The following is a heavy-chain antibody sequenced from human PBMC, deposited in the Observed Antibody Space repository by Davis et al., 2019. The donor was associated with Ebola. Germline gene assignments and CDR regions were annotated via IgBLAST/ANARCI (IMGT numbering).Heavy chain of an antibody. CDR3: AKAYHSSGWFGDWFDP. Sequence: GGSLRLSCAASGFTFSSYAMSWVRQAPGKGLEWVSAISGSGGSTYYADSVKGRFTISRDNSKNTLYLQMNSLRAEDTAVYYCAKAYHSSGWFGDWFDPWGQGTLVTVSS. CDR1: GFTFSSYA. J-gene: IGHJ5*02. D-gene: IGHD6-19*01. V-gene: IGHV3-23*01. CDR2: ISGSGGST.